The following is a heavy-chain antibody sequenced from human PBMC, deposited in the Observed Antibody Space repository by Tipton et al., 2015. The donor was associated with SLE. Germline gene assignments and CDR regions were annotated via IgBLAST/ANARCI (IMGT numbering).Heavy chain of an antibody. J-gene: IGHJ4*02. CDR2: IYTSGST. V-gene: IGHV4-4*07. CDR3: ARGRGPIAARYFDY. CDR1: GGSISSYY. D-gene: IGHD6-6*01. Sequence: TLSLTCTVSGGSISSYYWSWIRQPAGKGLEWIGRIYTSGSTNYNPSLKSRVTISVDTSKNQFSLKLSSVTAADTAVYYCARGRGPIAARYFDYWGQGTLVTVSS.